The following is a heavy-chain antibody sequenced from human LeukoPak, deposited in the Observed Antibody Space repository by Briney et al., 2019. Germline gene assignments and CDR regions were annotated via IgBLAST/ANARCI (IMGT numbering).Heavy chain of an antibody. Sequence: PGGSLRLSCAASGFTFSSYWMSWVRQAPGKGLEWVANIKQDGSEKYYVDSVKGRFTISRDNAKNSLYLQMNSLRAEDTAVYYCARAGELRFLESFDYWGQGTLVTVSS. D-gene: IGHD3-3*01. CDR3: ARAGELRFLESFDY. V-gene: IGHV3-7*02. CDR2: IKQDGSEK. CDR1: GFTFSSYW. J-gene: IGHJ4*02.